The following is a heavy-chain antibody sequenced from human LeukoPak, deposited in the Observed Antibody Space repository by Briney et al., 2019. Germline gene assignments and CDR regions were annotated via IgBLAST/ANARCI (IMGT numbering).Heavy chain of an antibody. D-gene: IGHD1-1*01. CDR1: EFTFSSFW. CDR2: INSDGSIT. Sequence: GSLRLSCVASEFTFSSFWMHWVRQAPGKGLVWVSHINSDGSITKYADSVKGRFTISRDNAKNTLYLQMNSLRAEDTAVYYCARDYNWGSDAFDMWGQGTMVTVSS. J-gene: IGHJ3*02. CDR3: ARDYNWGSDAFDM. V-gene: IGHV3-74*03.